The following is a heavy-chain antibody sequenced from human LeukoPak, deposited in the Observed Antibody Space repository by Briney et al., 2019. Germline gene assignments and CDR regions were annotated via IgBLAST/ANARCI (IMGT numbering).Heavy chain of an antibody. V-gene: IGHV4-34*01. Sequence: SETLSLTCAVYGGSFSGYYWSWIRQPPGKGLEWIGEINHSGSTNYNPSLKSRVTISVDTSKNQFSLKLSSVTAADTAVYYCAGRGHSFVFDYWGQGTLVTVSS. D-gene: IGHD3-16*01. CDR3: AGRGHSFVFDY. J-gene: IGHJ4*02. CDR1: GGSFSGYY. CDR2: INHSGST.